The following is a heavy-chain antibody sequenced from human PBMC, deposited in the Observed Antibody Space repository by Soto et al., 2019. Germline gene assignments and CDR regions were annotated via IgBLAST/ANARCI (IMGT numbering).Heavy chain of an antibody. V-gene: IGHV3-30*18. CDR3: AKFATDSGYDWCFDY. Sequence: GGSLRLSCAASGFTFSSYGMHWVRQAPGKGLAWVAVISYDGSNKYYADSVKGRFTISRDYSKNTLYLQMNSLRAEDSAVYYCAKFATDSGYDWCFDYWGQGTLVTVSS. CDR1: GFTFSSYG. J-gene: IGHJ4*02. D-gene: IGHD5-12*01. CDR2: ISYDGSNK.